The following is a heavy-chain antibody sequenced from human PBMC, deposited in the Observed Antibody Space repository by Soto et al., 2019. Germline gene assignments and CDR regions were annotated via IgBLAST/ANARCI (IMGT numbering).Heavy chain of an antibody. V-gene: IGHV1-69*13. Sequence: ASVKVSCKASGGTFSSYAISWVRQAPGQGLEWMGGIIPIFGTANYAQKFQGRVTITADESTSTAYMELSSLRSEDTAVYYCARGGRYFDWSTYYYYGMDVWGQGTTVTVSS. CDR2: IIPIFGTA. D-gene: IGHD3-9*01. CDR1: GGTFSSYA. J-gene: IGHJ6*02. CDR3: ARGGRYFDWSTYYYYGMDV.